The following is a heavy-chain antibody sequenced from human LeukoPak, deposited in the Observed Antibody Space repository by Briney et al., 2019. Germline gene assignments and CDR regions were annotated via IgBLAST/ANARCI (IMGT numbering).Heavy chain of an antibody. D-gene: IGHD6-13*01. J-gene: IGHJ6*03. CDR1: GYSISSGYY. V-gene: IGHV4-38-2*02. CDR3: ARVGWGSSWYSGDYYYYYYMDV. Sequence: PSETLSLTCTVSGYSISSGYYWGWIRQPPGKGLEWIGYIYYSGSTNYNPSLKSRVTISVDTSKNQFSLKLSSVTAADTAVYYCARVGWGSSWYSGDYYYYYYMDVWGKGTTVTISS. CDR2: IYYSGST.